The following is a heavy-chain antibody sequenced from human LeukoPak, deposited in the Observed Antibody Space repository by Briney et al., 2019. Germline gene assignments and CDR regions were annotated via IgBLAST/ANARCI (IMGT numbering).Heavy chain of an antibody. V-gene: IGHV3-23*01. D-gene: IGHD4-17*01. CDR1: GFTFSSYA. CDR2: ISGNGVGT. CDR3: AKEIRPNDY. J-gene: IGHJ4*02. Sequence: GGSLRLSCAASGFTFSSYALSWVRQAPGKGLEWVSGISGNGVGTYYADSMRGRFTISRDNSRYTLYLQMNSLRVEDTAIYYCAKEIRPNDYWGQGTLVTVSS.